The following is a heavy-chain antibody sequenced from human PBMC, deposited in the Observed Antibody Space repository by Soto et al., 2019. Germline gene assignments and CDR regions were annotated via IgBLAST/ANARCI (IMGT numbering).Heavy chain of an antibody. CDR1: GFTFSNYG. Sequence: GSLRLSCAASGFTFSNYGMHWVRQAPGKGLEWVAVISYDGSNKYYADSVKGRFTISRDNSKNTLYLQMNSLRAEDTAVYYCAKDLGSGSYLFDAFDIWGQGTMVTVSS. CDR2: ISYDGSNK. CDR3: AKDLGSGSYLFDAFDI. D-gene: IGHD1-26*01. V-gene: IGHV3-30*18. J-gene: IGHJ3*02.